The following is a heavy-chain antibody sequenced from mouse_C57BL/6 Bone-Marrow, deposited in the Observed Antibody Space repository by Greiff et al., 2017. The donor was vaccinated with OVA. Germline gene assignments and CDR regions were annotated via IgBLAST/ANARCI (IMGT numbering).Heavy chain of an antibody. V-gene: IGHV1-52*01. CDR3: ASEYYYGPDWYFDV. CDR2: IDPSHSET. CDR1: GYTFTSYW. Sequence: QVQLQQPGAELVRPGSSVKLSCKASGYTFTSYWMHWVKQRPIQGLEWIGNIDPSHSETHYNQKFKDKATLTVDKSSSTAYMQLSSLTSEDSAVYYCASEYYYGPDWYFDVWGTGTTVTVSS. D-gene: IGHD1-1*01. J-gene: IGHJ1*03.